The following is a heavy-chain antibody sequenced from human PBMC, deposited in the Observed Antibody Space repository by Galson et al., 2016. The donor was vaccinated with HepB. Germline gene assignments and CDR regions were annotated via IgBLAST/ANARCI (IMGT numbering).Heavy chain of an antibody. CDR2: DGSST. CDR3: ARGRYYGMDV. J-gene: IGHJ6*02. Sequence: SLRLSCAASGFTLSGHWMHWVRQVPGKGLVWVSGDGSSTNYADSVEGRFTVSRDNAKNTLDLQMNSLRAEDTAVYFCARGRYYGMDVWGQGTTVTVSS. V-gene: IGHV3-74*01. CDR1: GFTLSGHW.